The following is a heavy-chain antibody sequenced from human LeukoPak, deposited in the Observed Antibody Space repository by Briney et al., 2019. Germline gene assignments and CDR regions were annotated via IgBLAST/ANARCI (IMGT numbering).Heavy chain of an antibody. V-gene: IGHV1-18*01. Sequence: ASVKVSCRASGYTFTSYDFSWVRQAPGQGLEWMGWISAYNGNTNYAQNLQGRVTMSTDTSTSTAYMELRSLRSDDTAVYYCARSRGIISDSTLDYWGQGTLVTVSS. CDR1: GYTFTSYD. J-gene: IGHJ4*02. D-gene: IGHD6-13*01. CDR2: ISAYNGNT. CDR3: ARSRGIISDSTLDY.